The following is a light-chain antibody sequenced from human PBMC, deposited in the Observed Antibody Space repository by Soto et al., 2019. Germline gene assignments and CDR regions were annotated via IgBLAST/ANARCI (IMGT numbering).Light chain of an antibody. CDR3: QQSSSIPRT. V-gene: IGKV3-15*01. J-gene: IGKJ2*01. CDR2: DAS. CDR1: QGVGSN. Sequence: IVVTQSPATLSVSPGEGVTLSCRASQGVGSNLAWYQQRPGQAPRLLIYDASTRATGIPDRFSGSGSGTEFTLTISSLQSEDFVTYYCQQSSSIPRTFGQGTKLEIK.